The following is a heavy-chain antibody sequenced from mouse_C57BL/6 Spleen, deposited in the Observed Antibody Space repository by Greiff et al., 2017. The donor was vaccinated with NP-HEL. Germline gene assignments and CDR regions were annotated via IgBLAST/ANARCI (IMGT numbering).Heavy chain of an antibody. V-gene: IGHV1-69*01. D-gene: IGHD1-1*01. Sequence: VQLQQPGAELVMPGASVKLSCKASGYTFTSYWMHWVKQRPGQGLEWIGEIDPSDSYTNYNQKFKGKSTLTVDKSSSTAYMQLSSLTSEDSAVYYCARKGLHGSSSYWYFDVWGTGTTVTVSS. CDR3: ARKGLHGSSSYWYFDV. CDR2: IDPSDSYT. CDR1: GYTFTSYW. J-gene: IGHJ1*03.